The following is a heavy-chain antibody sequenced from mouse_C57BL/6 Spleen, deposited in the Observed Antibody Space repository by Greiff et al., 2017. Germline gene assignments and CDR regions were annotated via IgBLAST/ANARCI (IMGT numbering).Heavy chain of an antibody. CDR2: IYPGDGDT. V-gene: IGHV1-82*01. J-gene: IGHJ4*01. CDR1: GYAFSSSW. Sequence: QVQLQQSGPELVKPGASVKISCKASGYAFSSSWMNWVKQRPGKGLEWIGRIYPGDGDTNYNGKFKGKATLTADKSSSTAYMQLSSLTSEDSAVYFCARSGTSDAMDYWGQGTSVTVSS. CDR3: ARSGTSDAMDY. D-gene: IGHD4-1*01.